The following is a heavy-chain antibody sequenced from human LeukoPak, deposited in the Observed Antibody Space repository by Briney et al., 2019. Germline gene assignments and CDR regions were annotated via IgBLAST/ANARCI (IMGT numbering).Heavy chain of an antibody. J-gene: IGHJ4*02. CDR2: ISGGGGST. D-gene: IGHD4-23*01. CDR3: AKFETPVPTSSAY. Sequence: PGGSLRLSCAASGFTFSSYGMSWVRQAPGKGLEWVSAISGGGGSTYYADSVKGRFTISRDNSKNPLYLQMNSLRAEDTAVYYCAKFETPVPTSSAYWGEGALVTVSS. CDR1: GFTFSSYG. V-gene: IGHV3-23*01.